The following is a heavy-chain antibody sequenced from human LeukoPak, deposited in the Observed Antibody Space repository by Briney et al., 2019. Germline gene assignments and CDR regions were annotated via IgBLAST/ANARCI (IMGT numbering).Heavy chain of an antibody. CDR3: ARYSGYGSVPN. J-gene: IGHJ4*02. Sequence: PSETLSLTCTVSGGSISSSSYYWGWIRQPPGKGLEWIGRIYTSGSTNYNPSLKSRVTISVDTSKNQFSLKLSSVTAADTAVYYCARYSGYGSVPNWGQGTLVTVSS. V-gene: IGHV4-39*07. CDR2: IYTSGST. D-gene: IGHD5-12*01. CDR1: GGSISSSSYY.